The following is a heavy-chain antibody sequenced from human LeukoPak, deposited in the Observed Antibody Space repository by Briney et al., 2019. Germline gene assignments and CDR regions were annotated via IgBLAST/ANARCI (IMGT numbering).Heavy chain of an antibody. J-gene: IGHJ6*03. CDR2: INTNTGNP. Sequence: ASVKVSCKASGYTFTYRYLHWVRQAPGQALEWMGWINTNTGNPTYAQGFTGRFVFSLDTSVSTAYLQISSLKAEDTAVYYCARWREMATTWLGYYYMDVWGKGTTVTVSS. D-gene: IGHD5-24*01. V-gene: IGHV7-4-1*02. CDR3: ARWREMATTWLGYYYMDV. CDR1: GYTFTYRY.